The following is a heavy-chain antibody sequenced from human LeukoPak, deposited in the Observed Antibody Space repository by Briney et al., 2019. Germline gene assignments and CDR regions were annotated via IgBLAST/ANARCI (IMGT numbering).Heavy chain of an antibody. CDR2: ISGSGGST. CDR3: AKEYIVVVTA. D-gene: IGHD2-21*02. J-gene: IGHJ5*02. Sequence: WETLSLTCAVYGGSFSGYYWSWVRQAPGKGLEWVSAISGSGGSTYYADSVKGRFTISRDNSKNTLYLQMNSLRAEDTAVYYCAKEYIVVVTAWGQGTLVTVSS. CDR1: GGSFSGYY. V-gene: IGHV3-23*01.